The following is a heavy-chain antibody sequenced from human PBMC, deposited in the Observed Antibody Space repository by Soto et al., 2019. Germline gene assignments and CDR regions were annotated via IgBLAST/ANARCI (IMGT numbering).Heavy chain of an antibody. J-gene: IGHJ4*02. CDR2: TYYRSKWYY. CDR1: GDNGSIKSAS. D-gene: IGHD1-1*01. Sequence: SQTLSLTCAISGDNGSIKSASWNWIRQSPSRGLEWLGRTYYRSKWYYDYADSVKGRITINSDTSKNQFSLQLNSVTPEDTAVYYCARDPGYSLDYWGQGTLVTVSS. V-gene: IGHV6-1*01. CDR3: ARDPGYSLDY.